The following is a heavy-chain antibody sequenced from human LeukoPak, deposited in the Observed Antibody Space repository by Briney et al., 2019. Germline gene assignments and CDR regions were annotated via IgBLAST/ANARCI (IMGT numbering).Heavy chain of an antibody. D-gene: IGHD4-17*01. Sequence: SQTLSLTCTVSGGSISSGSYYWSWIRQPAGKGLEWIGRIYTSGSTNYNPSLKSRVTISVDTSKNQFSLKLSSVTAADTAVYYCARDQDGDYSYWGQGTLVTVSS. CDR2: IYTSGST. CDR1: GGSISSGSYY. V-gene: IGHV4-61*02. J-gene: IGHJ4*02. CDR3: ARDQDGDYSY.